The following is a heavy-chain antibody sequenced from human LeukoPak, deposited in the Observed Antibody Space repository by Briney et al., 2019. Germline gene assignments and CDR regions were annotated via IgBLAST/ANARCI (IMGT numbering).Heavy chain of an antibody. D-gene: IGHD2-2*01. CDR1: GGTFSSYA. J-gene: IGHJ5*02. CDR3: ARDRIVVVPADHGGYNWFDP. V-gene: IGHV1-69*01. CDR2: IIPIFGTA. Sequence: GSSVKVSCKASGGTFSSYAISWVRQAPGQGLEWMGGIIPIFGTANYAQKFQGRVTITADESTSTAYMELSSLRSEDTAVYYCARDRIVVVPADHGGYNWFDPWGQGTLVTVSS.